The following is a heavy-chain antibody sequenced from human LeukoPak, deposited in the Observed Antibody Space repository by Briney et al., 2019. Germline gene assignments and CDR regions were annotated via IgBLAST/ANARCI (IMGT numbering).Heavy chain of an antibody. V-gene: IGHV4-39*07. D-gene: IGHD2-2*01. CDR1: GGSISSERYY. J-gene: IGHJ4*02. CDR3: ARVVVPAAKLSGYGYYFDY. Sequence: PSETLSLTCNVSGGSISSERYYWSWIRQPPGKGLEWIGEINHSGSTNYNPSLKSRVTISVDTSKNQFSLKLSSVTAADTAVYYCARVVVPAAKLSGYGYYFDYWGQGTLVTVSS. CDR2: INHSGST.